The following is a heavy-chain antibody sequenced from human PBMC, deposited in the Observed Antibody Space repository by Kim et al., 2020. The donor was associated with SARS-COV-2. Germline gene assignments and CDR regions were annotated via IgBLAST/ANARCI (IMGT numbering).Heavy chain of an antibody. CDR3: ASRVSSSWYNY. J-gene: IGHJ4*02. CDR2: ISSSSSYI. D-gene: IGHD6-13*01. Sequence: GGSLRLSCAASGFTFSSYSMNWVRQAPGKGLEWVSSISSSSSYIYYADSVKGRFTISRDNAKNSLYLQMNSLRAEDTAVYYCASRVSSSWYNYWGQGTLVTVSS. V-gene: IGHV3-21*01. CDR1: GFTFSSYS.